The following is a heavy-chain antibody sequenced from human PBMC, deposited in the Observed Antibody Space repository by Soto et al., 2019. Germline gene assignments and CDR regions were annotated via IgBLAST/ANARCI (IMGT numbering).Heavy chain of an antibody. J-gene: IGHJ4*02. Sequence: GASVKVSCKASGGTFSSYAISWVRQAPGQGLEWMGGIIPIFGTANYAQKFQGRVTITADESTSTAYMELSSLRSEDTAVYYWARGYSGYDLFTDYWGQGTLVTVSS. D-gene: IGHD5-12*01. CDR1: GGTFSSYA. CDR3: ARGYSGYDLFTDY. V-gene: IGHV1-69*13. CDR2: IIPIFGTA.